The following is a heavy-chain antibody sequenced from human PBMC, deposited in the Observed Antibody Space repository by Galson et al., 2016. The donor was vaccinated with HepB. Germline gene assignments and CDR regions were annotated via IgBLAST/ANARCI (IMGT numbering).Heavy chain of an antibody. V-gene: IGHV3-30*03. J-gene: IGHJ4*02. CDR3: ARDPPAAAAGTWG. CDR1: GFTFSSFG. D-gene: IGHD6-13*01. CDR2: ISNDGIHK. Sequence: LRLSCAASGFTFSSFGLNWVRQAPGKGLEWVAFISNDGIHKYYGDSVKGRFITSRDNSKNTLYLQMNGLRVEDTAMYYCARDPPAAAAGTWGWGQGTLVTVSS.